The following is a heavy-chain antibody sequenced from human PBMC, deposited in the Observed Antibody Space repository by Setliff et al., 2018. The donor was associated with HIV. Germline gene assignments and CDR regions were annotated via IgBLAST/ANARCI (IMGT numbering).Heavy chain of an antibody. CDR2: IYYSGST. D-gene: IGHD2-15*01. Sequence: PSETLSLTCTVSGGSISSHYWSWIRQPPGKGLEWIGYIYYSGSTNYNPSLKSRVTISVDTSKNQFSLKFSSVTAADTAVYYCARSQGIGNYHMDVWGTGTTVTVSS. J-gene: IGHJ6*03. V-gene: IGHV4-59*11. CDR3: ARSQGIGNYHMDV. CDR1: GGSISSHY.